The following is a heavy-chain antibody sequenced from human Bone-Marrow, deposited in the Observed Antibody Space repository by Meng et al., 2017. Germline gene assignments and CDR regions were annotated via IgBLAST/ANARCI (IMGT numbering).Heavy chain of an antibody. Sequence: GESLKISCAASGFTFSSYSMNWVRQAPGKGLEWVSSISSSSSYIYYADSVKGRFTISRDNSKNTLYLQMNSLRAEDTAVYYCAKAPYYYDSSGYYYLYYFDYWGQGTLVTVSS. D-gene: IGHD3-22*01. V-gene: IGHV3-21*04. CDR2: ISSSSSYI. J-gene: IGHJ4*02. CDR1: GFTFSSYS. CDR3: AKAPYYYDSSGYYYLYYFDY.